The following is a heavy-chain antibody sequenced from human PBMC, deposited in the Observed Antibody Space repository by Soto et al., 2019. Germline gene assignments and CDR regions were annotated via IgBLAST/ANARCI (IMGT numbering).Heavy chain of an antibody. CDR2: IWYDGSNK. J-gene: IGHJ4*02. D-gene: IGHD2-21*01. CDR1: GFTFSRYG. CDR3: ARDMHAPAPILLQPLPED. Sequence: QVQLVESGGGVVQPGRSLRLSCAASGFTFSRYGMHWVRQAPGKGLEWVSVIWYDGSNKYYADSVKGRFTISRDNSKNTPYLQMNSLCAEDTAVYYCARDMHAPAPILLQPLPEDWGQGTLVTVAS. V-gene: IGHV3-33*01.